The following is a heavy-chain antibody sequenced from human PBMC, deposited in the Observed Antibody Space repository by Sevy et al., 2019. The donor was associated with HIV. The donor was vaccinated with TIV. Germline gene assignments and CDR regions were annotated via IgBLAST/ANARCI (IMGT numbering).Heavy chain of an antibody. D-gene: IGHD4-17*01. CDR2: ISGSGGST. J-gene: IGHJ4*02. CDR3: ATDPSDYGDLRNTVDDY. Sequence: GGSLRLSCAASGFTFSSYAMSWVRQAPGKGLEWVSAISGSGGSTYYADSVKGRFTISRDNSKNTLYLQMNSLRAEDTAVYYCATDPSDYGDLRNTVDDYWGQGTLVTVSS. V-gene: IGHV3-23*01. CDR1: GFTFSSYA.